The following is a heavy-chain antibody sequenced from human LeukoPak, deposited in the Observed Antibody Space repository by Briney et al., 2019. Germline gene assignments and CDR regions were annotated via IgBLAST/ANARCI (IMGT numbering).Heavy chain of an antibody. Sequence: GGSLRLSCAASGFTVSSNYMSWVRQAPRKGPEWVSVIYSGGSTYYADSVKGRFTISRDNSKNTLYLQINSLRAEDTAVYYCASANCGGDCSYDYWGQGTLVTVSS. J-gene: IGHJ4*02. CDR3: ASANCGGDCSYDY. V-gene: IGHV3-53*01. CDR2: IYSGGST. D-gene: IGHD2-21*02. CDR1: GFTVSSNY.